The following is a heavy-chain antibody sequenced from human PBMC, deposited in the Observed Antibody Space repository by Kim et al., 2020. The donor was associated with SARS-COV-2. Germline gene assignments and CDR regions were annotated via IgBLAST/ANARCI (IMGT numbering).Heavy chain of an antibody. D-gene: IGHD1-1*01. CDR3: ARGVGRGITGYFDY. J-gene: IGHJ4*02. V-gene: IGHV3-30*01. Sequence: ADSVKGRFTISRDNSKNTLYLQMNSLRAEDTAVYYCARGVGRGITGYFDYWGQGTLVTVSS.